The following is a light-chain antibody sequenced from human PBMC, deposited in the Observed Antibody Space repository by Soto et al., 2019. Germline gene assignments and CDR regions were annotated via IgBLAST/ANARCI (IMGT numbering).Light chain of an antibody. Sequence: DIVMTQSPLSLPVTPGEPASISCRSSQSLLHSNGYNYLDWYLQKPGQSPQLLIYLDSNRASGVPDRFSGSGSGTDFTLKINRVEAEDVGVYYCMQALQTPRTFGQGTKVEI. J-gene: IGKJ1*01. CDR2: LDS. CDR1: QSLLHSNGYNY. CDR3: MQALQTPRT. V-gene: IGKV2-28*01.